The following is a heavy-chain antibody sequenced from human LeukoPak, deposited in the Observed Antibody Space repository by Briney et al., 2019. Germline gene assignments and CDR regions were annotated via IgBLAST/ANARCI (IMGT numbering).Heavy chain of an antibody. J-gene: IGHJ4*02. CDR1: GGSISTSDYN. Sequence: SETLSLTCTVSGGSISTSDYNWGCIRQPPGKGLEWIGSINYSGNTYYNPSLKSRVTISVDTSKNQFSLKLSSVTAADTAVYYCARTGMVGAADYWGQGTLVTVST. CDR3: ARTGMVGAADY. V-gene: IGHV4-39*01. D-gene: IGHD2-15*01. CDR2: INYSGNT.